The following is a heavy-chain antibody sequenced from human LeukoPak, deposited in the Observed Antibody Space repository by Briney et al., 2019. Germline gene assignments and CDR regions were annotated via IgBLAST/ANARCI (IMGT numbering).Heavy chain of an antibody. D-gene: IGHD6-6*01. CDR3: ARAGQFISARPITFDY. Sequence: SETLSLTCTVSGGSISNYYWCWIRQPPGKGLEWMGYIYYSGSTNSNPPLKSRVTISLDTSKNQFSLKLSSVTAADTAVYYCARAGQFISARPITFDYWGQGSLVTVSS. J-gene: IGHJ4*02. V-gene: IGHV4-59*01. CDR1: GGSISNYY. CDR2: IYYSGST.